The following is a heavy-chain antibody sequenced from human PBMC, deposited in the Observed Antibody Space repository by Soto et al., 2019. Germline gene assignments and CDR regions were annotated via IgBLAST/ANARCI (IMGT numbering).Heavy chain of an antibody. CDR1: GASITSTTYF. CDR2: IYYSSKT. V-gene: IGHV4-39*01. CDR3: AKNLPRTGRFDY. J-gene: IGHJ4*02. Sequence: SETLSLTCSLSGASITSTTYFWAWIRQPPGKGLEWVGSIYYSSKTHYNPSLKSRTTISVDRSRNQFSLQVSSVTAADTAVYYCAKNLPRTGRFDYWGQVTVVTFSS.